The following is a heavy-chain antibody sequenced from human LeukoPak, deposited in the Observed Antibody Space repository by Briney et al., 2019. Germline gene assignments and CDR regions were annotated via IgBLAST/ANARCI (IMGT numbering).Heavy chain of an antibody. CDR3: ARDRQWEPGFDY. Sequence: PGGSLRLSCAASGFTFSSYEMNWVRQAPGKGLEWVSYISSSGSTIYYADSVKGRFTISRDNARNSLYLQMNSLRAEDTAVYYCARDRQWEPGFDYWGQGTLVTVSS. D-gene: IGHD1-26*01. CDR2: ISSSGSTI. CDR1: GFTFSSYE. V-gene: IGHV3-48*03. J-gene: IGHJ4*02.